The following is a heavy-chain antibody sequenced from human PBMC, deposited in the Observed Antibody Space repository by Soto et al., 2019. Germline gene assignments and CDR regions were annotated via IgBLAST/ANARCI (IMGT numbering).Heavy chain of an antibody. Sequence: PGGSLRLSYAASGFTFSSSAMSWVRQAPGKGLEWVSAISGSGGSTYYADTVKGRFTVSRDNSKNTLYLQMNSLRAEDTAVYYCARSGYYYPLDFDHWGQGNLVTVSS. CDR3: ARSGYYYPLDFDH. V-gene: IGHV3-23*01. J-gene: IGHJ4*02. CDR1: GFTFSSSA. D-gene: IGHD3-22*01. CDR2: ISGSGGST.